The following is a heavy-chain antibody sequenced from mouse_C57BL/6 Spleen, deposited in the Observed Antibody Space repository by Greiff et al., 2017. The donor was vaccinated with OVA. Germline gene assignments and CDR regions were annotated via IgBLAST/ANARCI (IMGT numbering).Heavy chain of an antibody. CDR2: IYPGDGDT. D-gene: IGHD2-4*01. Sequence: QVQLQQSGPELVKPGASVQISCKASGYAFRSSWMNWVKQRPGKGLEWIGRIYPGDGDTNYNGKFKGKATLTADKSSSTAYMQLSSLTSEDSAVYFCARVRDYVGYFDVWGTGTTVTVSS. J-gene: IGHJ1*03. CDR3: ARVRDYVGYFDV. V-gene: IGHV1-82*01. CDR1: GYAFRSSW.